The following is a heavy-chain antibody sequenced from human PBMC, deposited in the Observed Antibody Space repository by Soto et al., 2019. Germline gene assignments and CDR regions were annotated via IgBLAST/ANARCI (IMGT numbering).Heavy chain of an antibody. V-gene: IGHV4-34*01. D-gene: IGHD4-17*01. CDR1: GGSFSGYY. CDR2: INHSGST. Sequence: QVQLQQWGAGLLKPSETLSLTCAVYGGSFSGYYWSWIRQPPGKGLEWIGEINHSGSTNYNPSLKSRVTISVDTSRNQFSLKLSSVTAADTAVYYCARRSRVATVATPYYYYGMDVWGQGTTVTVSS. CDR3: ARRSRVATVATPYYYYGMDV. J-gene: IGHJ6*02.